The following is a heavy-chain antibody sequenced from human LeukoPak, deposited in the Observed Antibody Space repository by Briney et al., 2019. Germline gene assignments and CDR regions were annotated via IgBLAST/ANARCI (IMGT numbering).Heavy chain of an antibody. CDR3: ARELYYDILTGYSNWFDP. J-gene: IGHJ5*02. D-gene: IGHD3-9*01. Sequence: ASVKVSCKASGYTFTGYYMHWVRQAPGQGLEWMGWINPNSSGTNYAQKFQGRVTMTRDTSISTAYMELSRLRSDDTAVYYCARELYYDILTGYSNWFDPWGQGTLVTVSS. CDR1: GYTFTGYY. V-gene: IGHV1-2*02. CDR2: INPNSSGT.